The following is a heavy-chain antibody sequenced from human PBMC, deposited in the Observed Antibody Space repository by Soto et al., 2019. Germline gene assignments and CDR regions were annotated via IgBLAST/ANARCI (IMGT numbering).Heavy chain of an antibody. CDR3: ARDPNYYPYGMDV. J-gene: IGHJ6*02. Sequence: PGGSMRLSCAASGFTFSSSWMHWVRQAPGKGLVWVSRINSDGSSTSYADSVKGRFTISRDNAKNTLYLQMNSLRAEDTAVYYCARDPNYYPYGMDVWGQGTTVTVSS. CDR1: GFTFSSSW. V-gene: IGHV3-74*01. CDR2: INSDGSST. D-gene: IGHD3-10*01.